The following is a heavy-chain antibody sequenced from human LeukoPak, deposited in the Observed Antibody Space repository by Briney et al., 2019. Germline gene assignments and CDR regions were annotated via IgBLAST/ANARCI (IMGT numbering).Heavy chain of an antibody. V-gene: IGHV3-30*18. CDR2: ISDDGRNK. Sequence: PGGSLTLSCAVSGFSVGNSGMSWVRQAPAKGLEWVGVISDDGRNKKYADSVKGRFTISRVNSKDTLYLQMNSLRDEDTAVYYCAKRPSDYGDYVTYFDYWGQGTLVTVSS. CDR3: AKRPSDYGDYVTYFDY. D-gene: IGHD4-17*01. CDR1: GFSVGNSG. J-gene: IGHJ4*02.